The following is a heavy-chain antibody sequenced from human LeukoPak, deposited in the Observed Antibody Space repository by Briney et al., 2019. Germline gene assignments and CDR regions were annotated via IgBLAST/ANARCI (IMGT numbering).Heavy chain of an antibody. J-gene: IGHJ5*02. V-gene: IGHV3-23*01. Sequence: GGSLRLSCAASGFTFSSYAMSWVRQAPGKGLEWVSAISGSGGSTYYADSVKGRFTISRDNSKNTLYLQMNSLRAEDTAVYYCAKDFLFDGSGSGWFDPWGQGTLVTVSS. D-gene: IGHD3-10*01. CDR2: ISGSGGST. CDR3: AKDFLFDGSGSGWFDP. CDR1: GFTFSSYA.